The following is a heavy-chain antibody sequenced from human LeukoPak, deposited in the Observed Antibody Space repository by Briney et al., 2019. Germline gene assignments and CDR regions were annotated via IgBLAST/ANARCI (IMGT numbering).Heavy chain of an antibody. V-gene: IGHV3-23*01. CDR1: GFTFSSYT. J-gene: IGHJ4*02. CDR3: AKGRTGYIPDS. Sequence: PGGSLRLSCAASGFTFSSYTMTWVRQAPGKGLEWVSVISCNGGTTYYADSVKGRFTISRDNSKSTLYLQMNSLRVEDTAVYYCAKGRTGYIPDSWGQGTLVTVSS. D-gene: IGHD6-13*01. CDR2: ISCNGGTT.